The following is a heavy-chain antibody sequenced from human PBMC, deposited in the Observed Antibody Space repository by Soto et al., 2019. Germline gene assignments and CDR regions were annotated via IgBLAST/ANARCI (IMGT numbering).Heavy chain of an antibody. Sequence: SETLSLTCAVYGGSFSGYYWTWIRQPPGTGLEWIGYIYYTGTNNYNLSLKSRVTISLDTSKNQFSLTLTSVTAADTAVYYCARVWGGAFDIWGQGTMVTVSS. D-gene: IGHD3-10*01. V-gene: IGHV4-59*01. J-gene: IGHJ3*02. CDR2: IYYTGTN. CDR1: GGSFSGYY. CDR3: ARVWGGAFDI.